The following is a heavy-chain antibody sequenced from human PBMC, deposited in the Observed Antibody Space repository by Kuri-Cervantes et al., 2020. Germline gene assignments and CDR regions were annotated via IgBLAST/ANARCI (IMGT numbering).Heavy chain of an antibody. CDR2: IYYSGST. CDR3: ARDRGSGWYGVGGGVDY. CDR1: GGSVSSGSYY. D-gene: IGHD6-19*01. J-gene: IGHJ4*02. Sequence: SETLSLTCTVSGGSVSSGSYYWSWTRQPPGKGLEWIGYIYYSGSTNYNPSLKSRVTISVDTSKNQFSLKLSSVTAADTAVYYCARDRGSGWYGVGGGVDYWGQGTLVTVSS. V-gene: IGHV4-61*01.